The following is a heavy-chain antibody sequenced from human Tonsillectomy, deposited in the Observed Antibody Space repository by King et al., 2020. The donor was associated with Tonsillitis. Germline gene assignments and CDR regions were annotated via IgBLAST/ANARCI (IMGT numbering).Heavy chain of an antibody. J-gene: IGHJ6*02. CDR1: GGSIRSYY. Sequence: QLQESGPGLVKPSETLSLTSTVSGGSIRSYYWSWIRQPPGKGLEWFGYIYYSGSTNYNPSLKSRVTISVDTSTNQFSLKLSSVTAADTAVYYCARARIFGEDYCYYGMDVWGQGTTVTVSS. V-gene: IGHV4-59*01. CDR3: ARARIFGEDYCYYGMDV. D-gene: IGHD3-3*01. CDR2: IYYSGST.